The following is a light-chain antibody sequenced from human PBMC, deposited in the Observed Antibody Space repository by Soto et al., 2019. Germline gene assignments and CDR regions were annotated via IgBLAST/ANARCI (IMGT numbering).Light chain of an antibody. Sequence: EIVLTQSPGTLSLSPGERAALCCRASQSVSSSYLAWYQQKPGQAPRLLIYGASSRGTGIPDRFSGSGSGTDFTLTISRLEPEDFAVYYCQQYGSSRFTFGPGTKVDIK. V-gene: IGKV3-20*01. CDR1: QSVSSSY. J-gene: IGKJ3*01. CDR2: GAS. CDR3: QQYGSSRFT.